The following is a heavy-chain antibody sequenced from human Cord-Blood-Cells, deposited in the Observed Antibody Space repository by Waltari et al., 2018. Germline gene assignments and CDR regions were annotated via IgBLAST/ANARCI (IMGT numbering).Heavy chain of an antibody. CDR3: ARLATFGGVIVDY. D-gene: IGHD3-16*02. CDR2: IYYIGST. CDR1: GCSISSSSSY. J-gene: IGHJ4*02. Sequence: QLQLQESGPGLVKPSETLSLTCTVSGCSISSSSSYWGWIRQPPGKGLEWMGRIYYIGSTYYNPSLKSRVTISVYTSKNQFSLKLSSVTAADTAVYYCARLATFGGVIVDYWGQGTLVTVSS. V-gene: IGHV4-39*01.